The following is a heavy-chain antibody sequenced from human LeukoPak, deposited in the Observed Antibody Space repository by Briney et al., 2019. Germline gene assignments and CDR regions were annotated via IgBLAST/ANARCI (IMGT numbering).Heavy chain of an antibody. CDR3: ATTYYYDSSGYPYYFDY. V-gene: IGHV5-51*01. D-gene: IGHD3-22*01. J-gene: IGHJ4*02. CDR2: IYPGDSDT. Sequence: GESLKISCKGSGYSFTGYWIGWVGQMPGKGLEWMGIIYPGDSDTRYSPSFQGQVTISADKSISTAYLQWSSLKASDTAMYYCATTYYYDSSGYPYYFDYWGQGTLVTVSS. CDR1: GYSFTGYW.